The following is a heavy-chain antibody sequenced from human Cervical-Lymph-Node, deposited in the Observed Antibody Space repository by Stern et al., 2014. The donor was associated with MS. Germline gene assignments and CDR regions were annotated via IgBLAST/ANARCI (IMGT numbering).Heavy chain of an antibody. CDR2: INTDTGKA. CDR1: GNTFTSYA. D-gene: IGHD5-18*01. Sequence: QVKLVESGSEVKKTGASVKGSCKASGNTFTSYAGNWKRQSHGQGLEWMGWINTDTGKATYAQAFTGRVVLSLDTPVSTAYLQISSLKAEDTGVYFCAGDLGYSYGSGVWGQGTTVTVSS. CDR3: AGDLGYSYGSGV. J-gene: IGHJ6*02. V-gene: IGHV7-4-1*02.